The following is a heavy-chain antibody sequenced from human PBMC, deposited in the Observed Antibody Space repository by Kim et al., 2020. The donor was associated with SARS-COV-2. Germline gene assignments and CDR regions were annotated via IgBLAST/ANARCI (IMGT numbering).Heavy chain of an antibody. J-gene: IGHJ6*02. V-gene: IGHV3-30*04. CDR2: ISYDGSNK. CDR1: GFTFSNYA. CDR3: ARDLSSGWYGGGMVV. D-gene: IGHD6-19*01. Sequence: GGSLRLSCAASGFTFSNYAMHWVRQAPGKGLEWVAVISYDGSNKYYADSVKGRFTISRDNSKNSLYLQMNSLRAEDTAVYYCARDLSSGWYGGGMVVWGPGTTVTVSS.